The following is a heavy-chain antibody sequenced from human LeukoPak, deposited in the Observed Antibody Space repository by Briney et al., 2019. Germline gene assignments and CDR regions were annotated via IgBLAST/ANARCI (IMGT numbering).Heavy chain of an antibody. D-gene: IGHD2-21*01. CDR1: GDSITNSNYF. Sequence: SETLSLTCTVSGDSITNSNYFWDWIRQPPGKGLEWIGTIYYTGTTYYNPSLKSRVTISIDTSKNQFSLKRTSLTAADTAVYSCVRRDQYVSADYWGQGTLVTVSS. CDR3: VRRDQYVSADY. J-gene: IGHJ4*02. CDR2: IYYTGTT. V-gene: IGHV4-39*01.